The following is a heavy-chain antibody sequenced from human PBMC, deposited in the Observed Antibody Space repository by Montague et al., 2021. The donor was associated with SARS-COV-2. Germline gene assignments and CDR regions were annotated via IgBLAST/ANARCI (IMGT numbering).Heavy chain of an antibody. CDR2: ISYDGSNK. CDR1: GFPFSSYA. V-gene: IGHV3-30-3*01. J-gene: IGHJ6*02. D-gene: IGHD3-10*01. CDR3: ARDREITMVRGAPLYGMDV. Sequence: YRRLSCAASGFPFSSYAMHWVRQAPGKGLEWVAVISYDGSNKYYADSVKGRFTISRDNSKNTLYLQMSSLRAEDTAVYYCARDREITMVRGAPLYGMDVWGQGTTVTVSS.